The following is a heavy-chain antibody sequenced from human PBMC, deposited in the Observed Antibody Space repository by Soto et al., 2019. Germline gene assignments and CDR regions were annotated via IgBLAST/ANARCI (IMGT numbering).Heavy chain of an antibody. D-gene: IGHD4-4*01. Sequence: QVQLVQSGAEVKKPGSSVKVSCKASGGTFSSYAISWVRQAPGQGLEWMGGIIPIFGTANYAQKFQGRVTITADECTSTAYMELSSLRSEDTAVYYCARTTTVTTLGVGWSFDYWGQGTLVTVSS. J-gene: IGHJ4*02. CDR2: IIPIFGTA. CDR3: ARTTTVTTLGVGWSFDY. V-gene: IGHV1-69*12. CDR1: GGTFSSYA.